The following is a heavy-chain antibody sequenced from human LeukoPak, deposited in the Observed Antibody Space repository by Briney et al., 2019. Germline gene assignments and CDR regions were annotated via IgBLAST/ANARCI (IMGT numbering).Heavy chain of an antibody. CDR3: ASSGRRVFDY. J-gene: IGHJ4*02. CDR1: GGSISSYY. V-gene: IGHV4-59*01. Sequence: PSETLSLTCTVSGGSISSYYWSWIRQPPGKGLEWNGYIYYSGSTNYNPSLKSRVTISVDTSKNQFSLKLSSVTAADTAVYYCASSGRRVFDYWGQGTLVTVSS. D-gene: IGHD3-10*01. CDR2: IYYSGST.